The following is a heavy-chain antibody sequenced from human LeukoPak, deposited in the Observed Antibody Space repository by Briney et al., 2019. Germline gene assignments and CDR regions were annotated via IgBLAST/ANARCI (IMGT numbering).Heavy chain of an antibody. CDR1: GFTFDDYA. D-gene: IGHD2-2*01. Sequence: DRSLRLSCAASGFTFDDYAMHWVRQAPGKGLEWVSSINWNSGSIGYADSVKGRFTISRDNAKNSLYLQMNSLRAEDTAVYYCSRDRHCIGSTCYGLWGQGTRVTVSS. CDR3: SRDRHCIGSTCYGL. J-gene: IGHJ4*02. V-gene: IGHV3-9*01. CDR2: INWNSGSI.